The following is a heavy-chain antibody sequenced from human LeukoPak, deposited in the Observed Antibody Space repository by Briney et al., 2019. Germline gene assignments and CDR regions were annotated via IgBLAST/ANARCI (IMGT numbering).Heavy chain of an antibody. CDR1: GFSLSTSGMR. Sequence: SGPTLVNPTQTLTLTCTFSGFSLSTSGMRVSWIRQPAGKALEWLARIDWDDDKFYSTSLKTRLTISKDTSKNQVVLTMTNMDPVDTATYYCARVPGYSSSWGFDYWGQGTLVTVSS. CDR3: ARVPGYSSSWGFDY. D-gene: IGHD6-13*01. CDR2: IDWDDDK. V-gene: IGHV2-70*04. J-gene: IGHJ4*02.